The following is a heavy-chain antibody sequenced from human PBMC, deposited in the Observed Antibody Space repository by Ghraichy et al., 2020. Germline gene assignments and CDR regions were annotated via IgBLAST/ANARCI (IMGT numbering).Heavy chain of an antibody. V-gene: IGHV4-59*01. Sequence: SETLSPTCTVSGGSISSYYWSWIRQPPGKGLEWIGYIYYSGSTNYNPSLKSRVTISVDTSKNQFSLKLSSVTAADTAVYYCARHSKAGHQGIDYWGQGTLVTVSS. CDR1: GGSISSYY. CDR2: IYYSGST. D-gene: IGHD2/OR15-2a*01. CDR3: ARHSKAGHQGIDY. J-gene: IGHJ4*02.